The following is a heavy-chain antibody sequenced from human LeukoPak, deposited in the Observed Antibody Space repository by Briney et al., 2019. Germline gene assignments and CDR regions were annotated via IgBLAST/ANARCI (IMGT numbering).Heavy chain of an antibody. D-gene: IGHD5-12*01. V-gene: IGHV3-49*03. CDR3: VRYSGDADY. Sequence: GGSLKLSCTASGFTFGDYAMSWFRQAPGKGLEWVGFIRSKVYGGTTEYAASVKGRFTISIDDSKSIAYLQMNSLKSEDTAVYYCVRYSGDADYWGQGTLVTVSS. CDR1: GFTFGDYA. CDR2: IRSKVYGGTT. J-gene: IGHJ4*02.